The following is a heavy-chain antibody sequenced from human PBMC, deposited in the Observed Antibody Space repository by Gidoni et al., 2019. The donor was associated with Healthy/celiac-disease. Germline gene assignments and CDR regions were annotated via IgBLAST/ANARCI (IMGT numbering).Heavy chain of an antibody. D-gene: IGHD3-22*01. Sequence: QVQLQQWGAGLLKPSETLSLTCAVYGGSFRGYYWSWIRPPPGKGLEWIGEINHSGSTNYNPSLKSRVTISVDTSKNQFSLKLSSVTAADTAVYYGARAHYYDSARYFQHWGQGTLVTVSS. CDR1: GGSFRGYY. V-gene: IGHV4-34*01. CDR3: ARAHYYDSARYFQH. J-gene: IGHJ1*01. CDR2: INHSGST.